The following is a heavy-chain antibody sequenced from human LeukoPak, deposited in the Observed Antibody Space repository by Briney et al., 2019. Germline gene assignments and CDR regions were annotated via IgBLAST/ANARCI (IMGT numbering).Heavy chain of an antibody. CDR3: ASQGGYCSSTSCYPVSDAFDI. D-gene: IGHD2-2*01. V-gene: IGHV1-18*04. J-gene: IGHJ3*02. Sequence: GASVKVSCKASGYTFTSYGISWVRQAPGQGLEWMGWISAYNGNTNYAQKLPGRVTMTTHTSTSTAYMELRSLTSDDTAVYYCASQGGYCSSTSCYPVSDAFDIWGQGTMVTVSS. CDR2: ISAYNGNT. CDR1: GYTFTSYG.